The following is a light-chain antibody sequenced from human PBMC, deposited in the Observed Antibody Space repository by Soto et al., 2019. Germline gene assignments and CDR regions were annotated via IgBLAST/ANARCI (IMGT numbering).Light chain of an antibody. J-gene: IGLJ1*01. Sequence: QSVLTQPASVSGSPGQSITISCTGTSSDIGGYKYVSWYQQYPGKAPKLMIYEVNYRPSGVSNRFSGSKSGNTASLTISGLQAEDEADYYCSSYRSGSTKIFGSGTKVTAL. V-gene: IGLV2-14*01. CDR1: SSDIGGYKY. CDR2: EVN. CDR3: SSYRSGSTKI.